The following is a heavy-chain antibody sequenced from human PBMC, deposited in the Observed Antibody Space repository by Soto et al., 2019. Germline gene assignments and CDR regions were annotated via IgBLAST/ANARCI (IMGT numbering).Heavy chain of an antibody. D-gene: IGHD1-1*01. J-gene: IGHJ4*02. CDR1: GHTLTELS. CDR3: AAGGTRWLHFPFDY. V-gene: IGHV1-24*01. CDR2: FDPEDGET. Sequence: QVQLLQSGAEVKKPGASVKVSCKVSGHTLTELSMHWVRQAPGRGLGWMGGFDPEDGETIFAQKFQGRVTVTEDTSTDLSYLEFICLRSEVTAVYYCAAGGTRWLHFPFDYWGQGTLVTISS.